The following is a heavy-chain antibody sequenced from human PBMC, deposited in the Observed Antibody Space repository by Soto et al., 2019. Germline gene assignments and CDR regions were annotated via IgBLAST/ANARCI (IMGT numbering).Heavy chain of an antibody. CDR1: GGSISSGGYS. CDR3: ARQRTTVVTQAYFDY. D-gene: IGHD2-21*02. Sequence: SETLSLTCAVSGGSISSGGYSWSWIRQPPGKGLEWIGYIYHSGSTYYNPSLKSRVTISVDRSKNQFSLKLSSVTAADTALYYCARQRTTVVTQAYFDYWGQGALVTVSS. CDR2: IYHSGST. J-gene: IGHJ4*02. V-gene: IGHV4-30-2*01.